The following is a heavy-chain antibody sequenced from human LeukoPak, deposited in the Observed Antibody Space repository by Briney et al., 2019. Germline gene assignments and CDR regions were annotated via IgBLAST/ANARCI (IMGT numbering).Heavy chain of an antibody. D-gene: IGHD2-21*01. CDR2: INHSGST. Sequence: SETLSLTCAVYGGSFSGYYWSWIRQPPGKGLEWIGEINHSGSTNYNPSLKSRVTISVDTSKNQFSLKLSSVTAADTAVYYCARELPYYYYMDVWGKGTTVTVSS. J-gene: IGHJ6*03. CDR1: GGSFSGYY. CDR3: ARELPYYYYMDV. V-gene: IGHV4-34*01.